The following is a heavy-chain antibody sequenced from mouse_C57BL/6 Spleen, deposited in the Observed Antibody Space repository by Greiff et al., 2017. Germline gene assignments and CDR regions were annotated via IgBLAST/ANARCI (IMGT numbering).Heavy chain of an antibody. Sequence: QVQLKESGAELARPGASVKMSCKASGYTFTSYTMHWVKQRPGQGLEWIGYINPSSGYTKYNQKFKDKATLTADKSSSTAYMQLSSLTSEDSAVYYCAREGYYGSGYVDPWYFDVWGTGTTVTVAS. J-gene: IGHJ1*03. CDR3: AREGYYGSGYVDPWYFDV. CDR1: GYTFTSYT. CDR2: INPSSGYT. D-gene: IGHD1-1*01. V-gene: IGHV1-4*01.